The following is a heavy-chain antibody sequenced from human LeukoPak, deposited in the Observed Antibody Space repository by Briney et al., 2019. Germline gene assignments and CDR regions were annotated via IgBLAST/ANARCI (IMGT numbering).Heavy chain of an antibody. D-gene: IGHD3-9*01. CDR3: AKDSPDYDILTGPFDY. Sequence: GGSLRLSCAASEFTFSSYAMSWVRQAPGKGLEWVSAISGSGGSTYYADSVKGRFTISRDNSKNTLYLQMNSLRAEDTAVYYCAKDSPDYDILTGPFDYWGQGTLVTVSS. CDR2: ISGSGGST. J-gene: IGHJ4*02. V-gene: IGHV3-23*01. CDR1: EFTFSSYA.